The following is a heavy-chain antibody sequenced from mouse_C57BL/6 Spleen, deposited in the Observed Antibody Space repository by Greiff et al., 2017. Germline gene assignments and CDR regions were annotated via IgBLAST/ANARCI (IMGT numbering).Heavy chain of an antibody. CDR2: ISSGGSYT. D-gene: IGHD2-3*01. J-gene: IGHJ2*01. V-gene: IGHV5-6*01. CDR1: GFTFSSYG. Sequence: EVQGVESGGDLVKPGGSLKLSCAASGFTFSSYGMSWVRQTPDKRLEWVATISSGGSYTYYPDSVKGRFTISRDNAKNTLYLQMSSLKSEDTAMYYCARHEDDYFDYWGQGTTLTVSS. CDR3: ARHEDDYFDY.